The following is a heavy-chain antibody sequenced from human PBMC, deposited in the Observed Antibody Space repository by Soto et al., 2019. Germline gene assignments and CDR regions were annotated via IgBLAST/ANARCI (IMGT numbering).Heavy chain of an antibody. D-gene: IGHD5-12*01. CDR1: GYTFTAHY. Sequence: QVQLVQSGSEVKRPEASVKVSCKTSGYTFTAHYINWVRQAPGQGLAWVGWFNPDNGGTNYAQNFKAWISRTRDTYISNAYMEFDSLKPEDTAVYYGAREDTIISTVGGDFGFWRQRTLVTLTT. J-gene: IGHJ4*02. CDR2: FNPDNGGT. V-gene: IGHV1-2*04. CDR3: AREDTIISTVGGDFGF.